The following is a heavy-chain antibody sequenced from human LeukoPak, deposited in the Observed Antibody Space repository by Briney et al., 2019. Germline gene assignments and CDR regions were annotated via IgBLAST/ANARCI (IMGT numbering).Heavy chain of an antibody. J-gene: IGHJ3*02. V-gene: IGHV7-4-1*02. CDR1: GYTFTSYA. Sequence: ASVKVSCKASGYTFTSYAMSWVRQAPGQGLEWMGWINTNTGNPTYAQGFTGRFVFSLDTSVSTAYLQISSLKAEDTAVYYCARRRDGYFDGAFDIWGQGTMVTVSS. CDR3: ARRRDGYFDGAFDI. CDR2: INTNTGNP. D-gene: IGHD5-24*01.